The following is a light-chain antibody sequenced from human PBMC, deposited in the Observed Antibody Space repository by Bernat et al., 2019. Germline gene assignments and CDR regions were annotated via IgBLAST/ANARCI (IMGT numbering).Light chain of an antibody. CDR3: LSYTSSSTLV. V-gene: IGLV2-14*01. CDR1: SRDVGGYNY. J-gene: IGLJ3*02. CDR2: DVS. Sequence: QSALTQPASVSGSPGQSITISCTGTSRDVGGYNYVSWYQQHPGKAPKLMIYDVSDRPSGVSNRFSGSKSGNTASLSISGLQADDEADYYCLSYTSSSTLVVGGGTKLTVL.